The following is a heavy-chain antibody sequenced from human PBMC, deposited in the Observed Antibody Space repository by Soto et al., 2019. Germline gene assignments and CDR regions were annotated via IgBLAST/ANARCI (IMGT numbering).Heavy chain of an antibody. Sequence: SETLSLTCTVSGGSISSGGYYCSWIRQHPGKGLEWIGYIYYSGSTYYNPSLKSRVTISVDTSKNQFSLKLSSVTAADTAVYYCARVSPPTVTTGYYFDYWGQGTLVTVSS. CDR1: GGSISSGGYY. CDR2: IYYSGST. D-gene: IGHD4-17*01. V-gene: IGHV4-31*03. CDR3: ARVSPPTVTTGYYFDY. J-gene: IGHJ4*02.